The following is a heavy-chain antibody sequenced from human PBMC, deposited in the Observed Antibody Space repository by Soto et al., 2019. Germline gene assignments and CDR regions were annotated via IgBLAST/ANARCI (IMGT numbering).Heavy chain of an antibody. D-gene: IGHD3-10*01. J-gene: IGHJ6*02. CDR1: GGTFSSYA. V-gene: IGHV1-69*05. CDR3: ARGPITMVRGVLYYYGMDV. Sequence: GASVKVSCEASGGTFSSYAISWVRQAPGQGLEWMGGIIPIFGTANYAQKFQGRVTMTRNTSISTAYMELSSLRSEDTAVYYCARGPITMVRGVLYYYGMDVWGQGTTVTVSS. CDR2: IIPIFGTA.